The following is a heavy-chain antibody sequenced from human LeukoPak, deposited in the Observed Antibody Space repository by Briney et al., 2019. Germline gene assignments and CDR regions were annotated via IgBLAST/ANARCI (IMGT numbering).Heavy chain of an antibody. CDR2: ISTYNGDT. D-gene: IGHD2-2*01. Sequence: ASVEVSCKASGYTFTTYGVSWVRQAPGQGLEWMGRISTYNGDTNYAQKFQGRVTMTADTSTSTTYMELRSLRSDDTAVYYCALIPYCTTATCYYFDFWGQGTLVTVSS. CDR1: GYTFTTYG. CDR3: ALIPYCTTATCYYFDF. J-gene: IGHJ4*02. V-gene: IGHV1-18*01.